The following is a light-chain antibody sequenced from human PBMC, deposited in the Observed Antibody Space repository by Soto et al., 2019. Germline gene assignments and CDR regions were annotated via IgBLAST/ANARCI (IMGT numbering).Light chain of an antibody. CDR3: QQYGSSPRT. Sequence: EIVLTQSPGTLSLSPGEKATLSCRASLSVSSSYLAWYQQKPGQAPRLLIYGASSRATGIPDRFSGSGFGTDFTLTISRLEPEDFAVYYCQQYGSSPRTFGQGTRWIS. CDR2: GAS. V-gene: IGKV3-20*01. J-gene: IGKJ1*01. CDR1: LSVSSSY.